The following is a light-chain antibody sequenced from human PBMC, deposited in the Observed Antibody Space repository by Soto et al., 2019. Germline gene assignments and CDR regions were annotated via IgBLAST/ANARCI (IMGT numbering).Light chain of an antibody. J-gene: IGLJ1*01. Sequence: QSALTQPASVSGSPGQSITVSCTGTSNDVGAYHYLSWYQQHPGTAPKLMIYDVSNRPSGVSNRFSGSKSGNTASLTISGLQAEDEADYYCTSYTSSRTYVFGTGTKVTVL. CDR3: TSYTSSRTYV. V-gene: IGLV2-14*03. CDR2: DVS. CDR1: SNDVGAYHY.